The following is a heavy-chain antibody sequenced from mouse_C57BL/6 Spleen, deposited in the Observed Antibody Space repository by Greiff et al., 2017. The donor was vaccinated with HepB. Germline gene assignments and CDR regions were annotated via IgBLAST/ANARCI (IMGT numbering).Heavy chain of an antibody. J-gene: IGHJ2*01. V-gene: IGHV1-15*01. CDR1: GYTFTDYE. D-gene: IGHD3-3*01. CDR3: TRPGGTYFDY. Sequence: VQLQQSGAELVRPGASVTLSCKASGYTFTDYEMHWVKQTPVHGLEWIGAIDPETGGTAYNQKFKGKAILTADKSSSTAYMELRSLTSEDSAVYYCTRPGGTYFDYWGQGTTLTVSS. CDR2: IDPETGGT.